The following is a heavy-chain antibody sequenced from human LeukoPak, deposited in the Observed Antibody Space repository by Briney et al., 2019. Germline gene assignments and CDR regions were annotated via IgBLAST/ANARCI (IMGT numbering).Heavy chain of an antibody. J-gene: IGHJ4*02. Sequence: TGGSLGLSCAASGFTFSDYDMHWVRQATGKGLEWVSAIGTAGDTYYTGSVKGRFTISRENAENSLYLQMNSLRAGDTAVYYCARVAKERVGGVYYFDYWGQGTLVTVSS. D-gene: IGHD1-1*01. V-gene: IGHV3-13*01. CDR3: ARVAKERVGGVYYFDY. CDR2: IGTAGDT. CDR1: GFTFSDYD.